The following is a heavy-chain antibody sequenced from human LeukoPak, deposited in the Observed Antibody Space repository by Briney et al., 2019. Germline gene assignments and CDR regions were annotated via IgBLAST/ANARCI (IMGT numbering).Heavy chain of an antibody. V-gene: IGHV3-53*01. CDR2: IYSGGST. Sequence: PGGSLRLSCAASGFTVSSNYMSWVRQAPGKGLEWVSVIYSGGSTYYADSVKGRFTISRDNSKNTLYLQMNSLRAEDTAVCYCARDLMYYFDYWGQGTLVTVSS. CDR1: GFTVSSNY. D-gene: IGHD3-10*02. J-gene: IGHJ4*02. CDR3: ARDLMYYFDY.